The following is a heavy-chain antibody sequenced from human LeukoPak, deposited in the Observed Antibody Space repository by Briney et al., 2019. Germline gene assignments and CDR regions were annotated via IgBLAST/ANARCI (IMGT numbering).Heavy chain of an antibody. CDR3: ARVPRGNAYLDY. V-gene: IGHV4-31*03. CDR1: GGSISSGGYY. Sequence: SQTLSLTCTVSGGSISSGGYYWSWIRQHPGKGLEWIGYIYYSGSTYYNPSLKSRVTISVDTSKNQFSLKLSSVTAADTAVYYCARVPRGNAYLDYWGQGTLVTVSS. D-gene: IGHD4-23*01. J-gene: IGHJ4*02. CDR2: IYYSGST.